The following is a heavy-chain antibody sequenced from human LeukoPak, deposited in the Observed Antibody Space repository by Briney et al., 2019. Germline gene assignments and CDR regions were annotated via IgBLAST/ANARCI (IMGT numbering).Heavy chain of an antibody. D-gene: IGHD3-10*01. V-gene: IGHV1-2*02. CDR2: INPNSGGT. CDR3: ARLYGSGSYYNVGWFGP. CDR1: GYTFTGYY. J-gene: IGHJ5*02. Sequence: ASVKVSCKASGYTFTGYYMHWVRQAPGQGLEWMGWINPNSGGTNYAQKFQGRVTMTRDTSISTAYMELSRLRSDDTAVYYCARLYGSGSYYNVGWFGPWGQGNLVTVSS.